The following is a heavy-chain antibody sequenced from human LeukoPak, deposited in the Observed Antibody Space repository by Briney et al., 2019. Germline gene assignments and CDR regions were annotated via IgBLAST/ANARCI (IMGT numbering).Heavy chain of an antibody. CDR2: ISAYNGNT. D-gene: IGHD6-6*01. J-gene: IGHJ6*02. V-gene: IGHV1-18*01. Sequence: ASVKVSCKASGYTLTSYGISWVRQAPGQGLEWMAWISAYNGNTNYAQKFQGGVTMTTDTSTSTAYMELRSLRSDDTAVFYCATEPLNPYSSSGYGMDVWGQGTTVTVSS. CDR1: GYTLTSYG. CDR3: ATEPLNPYSSSGYGMDV.